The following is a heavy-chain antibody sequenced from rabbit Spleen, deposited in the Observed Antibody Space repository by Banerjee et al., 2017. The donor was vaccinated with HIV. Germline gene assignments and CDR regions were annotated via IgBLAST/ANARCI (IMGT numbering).Heavy chain of an antibody. D-gene: IGHD6-1*01. CDR1: EFSFSSSYW. CDR3: ARGIPYGFSGEAYPPYARDL. Sequence: QEPLGESGGDLVAPEGTLTLTCTTSEFSFSSSYWICWVRQAPGKGLEWIAGIYAGSSGSTYYASWAKGRFTISKTSSTTVTLQMTSLTAADTATYLCARGIPYGFSGEAYPPYARDLWGQGTLVTVS. J-gene: IGHJ3*01. CDR2: IYAGSSGST. V-gene: IGHV1S45*01.